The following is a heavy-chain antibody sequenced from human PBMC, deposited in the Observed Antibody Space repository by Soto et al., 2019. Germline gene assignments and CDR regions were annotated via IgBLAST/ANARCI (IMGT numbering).Heavy chain of an antibody. V-gene: IGHV4-4*02. CDR2: IYHSGST. D-gene: IGHD5-12*01. CDR3: ASGGYDSLGAVRPPDY. J-gene: IGHJ4*02. CDR1: RGCVRSRNG. Sequence: SGTLALTCAASRGCVRSRNGWGWVRQPPGKGLEWIGEIYHSGSTNYNPSLKSRVTISVDKSKNQFSLKLSSVTAADTAVYYCASGGYDSLGAVRPPDYWRQGTLVTVSS.